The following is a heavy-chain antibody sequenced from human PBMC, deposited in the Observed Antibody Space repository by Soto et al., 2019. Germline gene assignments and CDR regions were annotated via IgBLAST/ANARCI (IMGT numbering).Heavy chain of an antibody. CDR1: GFSLSTSGVG. CDR3: AHRLPGPSGYDV. J-gene: IGHJ6*02. CDR2: IYWNDEQ. D-gene: IGHD6-13*01. V-gene: IGHV2-5*01. Sequence: SGPTLVNPTQTLTLTCSFSGFSLSTSGVGVAWIRQPPGEALEWLALIYWNDEQYYNPSLRNRLTITRDTSKNQVVLTMTNMDPVDTATYYCAHRLPGPSGYDVWGQGTTVTVSS.